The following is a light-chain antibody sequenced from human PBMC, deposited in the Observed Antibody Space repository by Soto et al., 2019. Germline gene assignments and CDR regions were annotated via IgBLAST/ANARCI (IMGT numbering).Light chain of an antibody. CDR2: YDD. Sequence: SYELIQPPSVSVAPGETARITCGGNNIGSKSVHWYQQKPGQAPVLVVYYDDDRPSGIPERFSGSNTGNKATLTVNRVEAGDEADYYCQVWDSSRDHVVFGGGTKLTVL. CDR1: NIGSKS. V-gene: IGLV3-21*04. CDR3: QVWDSSRDHVV. J-gene: IGLJ2*01.